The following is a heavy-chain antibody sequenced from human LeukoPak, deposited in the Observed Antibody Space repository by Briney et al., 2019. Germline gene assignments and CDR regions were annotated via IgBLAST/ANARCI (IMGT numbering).Heavy chain of an antibody. Sequence: PSETLSLTCTVSTGSISSYYWSWIRQPAGKGLEWIGRIYTSGSTNYNPSLKSRVTMSVDTSKNQFSLKLSSVTAADTAVYYCARDQWELLPVVLIAAGQYYFDYWGQGTLVTVSS. D-gene: IGHD1-26*01. V-gene: IGHV4-4*07. CDR3: ARDQWELLPVVLIAAGQYYFDY. CDR2: IYTSGST. J-gene: IGHJ4*02. CDR1: TGSISSYY.